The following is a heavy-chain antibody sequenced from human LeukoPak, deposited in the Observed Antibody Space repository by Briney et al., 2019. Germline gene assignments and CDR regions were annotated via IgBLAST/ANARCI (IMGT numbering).Heavy chain of an antibody. CDR3: AKDYYGSGSYYYFDY. Sequence: PGGSLRLSCAASGFTFSSYWMSWVRQAPGKGLEWVANIKQDGSEKYYVDSVKGRFTISRDNSKNTLYLQMNSLRAEDTAVYYCAKDYYGSGSYYYFDYWGQGTLVTVSS. V-gene: IGHV3-7*01. CDR2: IKQDGSEK. D-gene: IGHD3-10*01. CDR1: GFTFSSYW. J-gene: IGHJ4*02.